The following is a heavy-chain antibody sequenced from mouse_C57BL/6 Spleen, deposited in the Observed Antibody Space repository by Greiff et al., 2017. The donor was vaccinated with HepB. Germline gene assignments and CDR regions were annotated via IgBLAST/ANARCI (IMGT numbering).Heavy chain of an antibody. CDR1: GYTFTDYN. Sequence: EVQLQQSGPELVKPGASVKMSCKASGYTFTDYNMHWVKQSHGKSLEWIGYINPNNGGTSYNQKFKGKATLTVNKSSSTAYMELRSLTSEDSAVYYCARGGLYDGYYDWFAYWGQGTLVTVSA. CDR3: ARGGLYDGYYDWFAY. D-gene: IGHD2-3*01. J-gene: IGHJ3*01. V-gene: IGHV1-22*01. CDR2: INPNNGGT.